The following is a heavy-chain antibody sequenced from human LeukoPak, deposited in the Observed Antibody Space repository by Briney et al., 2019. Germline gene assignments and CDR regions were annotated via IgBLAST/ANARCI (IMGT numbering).Heavy chain of an antibody. Sequence: EASVKVSCKASGYTFTSYDINWVRQATGQGLEWMGWMNPNSGNTGYAQKFQGRVTMTRNTSITTAYMELSSPISEDTAVYYCARVGYCSGGSCHTKPYYYYYMDVWGKGATVTVSS. V-gene: IGHV1-8*01. CDR1: GYTFTSYD. CDR2: MNPNSGNT. CDR3: ARVGYCSGGSCHTKPYYYYYMDV. J-gene: IGHJ6*03. D-gene: IGHD2-15*01.